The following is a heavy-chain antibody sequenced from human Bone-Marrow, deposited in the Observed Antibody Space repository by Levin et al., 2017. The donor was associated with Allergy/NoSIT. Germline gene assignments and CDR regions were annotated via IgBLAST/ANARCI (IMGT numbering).Heavy chain of an antibody. V-gene: IGHV3-74*03. J-gene: IGHJ5*02. CDR3: TRAGPNWRIDH. CDR2: INNDGSST. Sequence: PGGSLRLSCAASGFTVSNSWMHWVRQAPGKGLLWVSLINNDGSSTTYADSVKGRFTISRYNAKNTLYLHMNSLRAEDTALYYCTRAGPNWRIDHWGQGTLVTVSS. CDR1: GFTVSNSW. D-gene: IGHD7-27*01.